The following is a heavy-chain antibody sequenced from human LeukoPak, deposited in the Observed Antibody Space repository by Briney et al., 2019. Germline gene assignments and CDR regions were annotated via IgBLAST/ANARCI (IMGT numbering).Heavy chain of an antibody. Sequence: PSETLSLTCTVSGGSISSSSYYWGWIRQPPGKGLEWIGSIYYSGSTYYNPSLKSRVTISVDTSKNQFSLKLSSVTAADTAVYYCARDRETSYYDYVWGSYRYTYYFDYWGQGTLVTVSS. D-gene: IGHD3-16*02. CDR1: GGSISSSSYY. CDR3: ARDRETSYYDYVWGSYRYTYYFDY. CDR2: IYYSGST. J-gene: IGHJ4*02. V-gene: IGHV4-39*07.